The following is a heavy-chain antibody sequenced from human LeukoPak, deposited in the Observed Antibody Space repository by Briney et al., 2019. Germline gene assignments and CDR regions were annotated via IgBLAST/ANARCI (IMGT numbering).Heavy chain of an antibody. J-gene: IGHJ6*03. Sequence: AXVKVXXXASGYTFTGYYIHWVRQAPGQGLEWMGWINPNNGGTKYAQKFQGRVTMTRDTSISTAYMELGRLTSDDTAVYYCAXXYCXGXPXXDYYYYYMDVWGKGTTVTVSS. CDR2: INPNNGGT. V-gene: IGHV1-2*02. CDR3: AXXYCXGXPXXDYYYYYMDV. CDR1: GYTFTGYY. D-gene: IGHD2-15*01.